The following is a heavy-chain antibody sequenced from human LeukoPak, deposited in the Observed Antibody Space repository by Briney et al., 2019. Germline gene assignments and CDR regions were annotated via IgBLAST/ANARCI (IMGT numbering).Heavy chain of an antibody. J-gene: IGHJ1*01. CDR3: ARDADPSGYGRYFQH. CDR1: GGSISSGDYY. CDR2: IYYSGST. D-gene: IGHD5-12*01. V-gene: IGHV4-30-4*01. Sequence: SETLSLTCTVSGGSISSGDYYWSWIRQPPGKGLEWIGYIYYSGSTYYNPSLKSRVTISVDTSKNQFSLKLSSVTAADTAVYYCARDADPSGYGRYFQHWGQGTLVTVSS.